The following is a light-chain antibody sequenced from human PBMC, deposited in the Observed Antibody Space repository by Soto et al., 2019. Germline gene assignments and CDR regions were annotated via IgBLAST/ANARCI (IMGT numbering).Light chain of an antibody. Sequence: DIQMTQSPSTLSASVGDRVTITRRASQNINNWLAWYQQKPGKAPKFLIHKASSLESGVPSRFSGSGSGTEFTLTICSLQPDDFATYYCQQYNTNSLTFGQGTKLEI. CDR3: QQYNTNSLT. CDR2: KAS. CDR1: QNINNW. J-gene: IGKJ2*01. V-gene: IGKV1-5*03.